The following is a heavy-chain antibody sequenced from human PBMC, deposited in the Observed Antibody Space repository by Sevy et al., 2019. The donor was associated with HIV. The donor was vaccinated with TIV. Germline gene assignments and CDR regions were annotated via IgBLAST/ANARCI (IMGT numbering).Heavy chain of an antibody. J-gene: IGHJ4*02. CDR3: ARLSVAYGDYRSDY. CDR1: GYTFVDYY. CDR2: VHPKNGGT. Sequence: ASVKVSCKAFGYTFVDYYIYWVRQAPGQGLECLGRVHPKNGGTKYARKFQERVTMTSDPSINTAFMQLTSLRPDDTAVYFCARLSVAYGDYRSDYWGQGTLVTV. D-gene: IGHD4-17*01. V-gene: IGHV1-2*06.